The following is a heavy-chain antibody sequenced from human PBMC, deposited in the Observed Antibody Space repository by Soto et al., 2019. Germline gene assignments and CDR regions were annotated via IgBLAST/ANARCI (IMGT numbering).Heavy chain of an antibody. D-gene: IGHD5-18*01. Sequence: EVQLVESGGGLVQPGGSLRLSCAASGFTVSSNYMSWVRQAPGKGLEWVSVIYSGDSTYYADSVKGRFTISRDNSKNTLDLQMNSLRAEDTAVYYCARDRGTLWGFDIWGQGTMVTVSS. V-gene: IGHV3-66*01. CDR2: IYSGDST. J-gene: IGHJ3*02. CDR3: ARDRGTLWGFDI. CDR1: GFTVSSNY.